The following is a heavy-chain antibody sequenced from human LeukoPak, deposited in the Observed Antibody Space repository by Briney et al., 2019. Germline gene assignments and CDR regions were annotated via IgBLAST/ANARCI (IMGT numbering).Heavy chain of an antibody. D-gene: IGHD2-2*01. V-gene: IGHV1-18*01. CDR1: GYTFTSYG. CDR2: ISAYNGNT. CDR3: ARDRRYCSSTSCYHGLGY. J-gene: IGHJ4*02. Sequence: ASVKVSCKASGYTFTSYGISWVRQAPGQGLEWMGWISAYNGNTNYAQKLQGRVTMTTDTSTSTAYMELRSLRSDDTAVYYCARDRRYCSSTSCYHGLGYWGQGTLVTVSS.